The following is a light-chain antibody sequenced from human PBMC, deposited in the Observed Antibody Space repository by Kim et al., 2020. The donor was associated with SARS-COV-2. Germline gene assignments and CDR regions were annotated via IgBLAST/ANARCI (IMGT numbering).Light chain of an antibody. CDR3: EQYGRSPRT. J-gene: IGKJ1*01. CDR2: GAS. Sequence: SPGGKDPPSSTGSQSVSSRPSAWYQQKPGEAPPRLIYGASRGATGVPERVSGSVSGTEFTLTISRLEPEDFAVYYCEQYGRSPRTFGEGTKVDIK. CDR1: QSVSSRP. V-gene: IGKV3-20*01.